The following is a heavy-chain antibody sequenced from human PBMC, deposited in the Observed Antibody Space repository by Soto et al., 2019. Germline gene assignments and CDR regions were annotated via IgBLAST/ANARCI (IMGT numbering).Heavy chain of an antibody. CDR2: INSGGRT. Sequence: GGSLRLSCAASGFTFSSYTMNWVRQAPGKGLEWVSGINSGGRTYYADSVKGRFTISRDDSKNTLYLQIISLRAEDTAVYYCARVGPGTTVRAFDYWGQGTLVTVSS. CDR1: GFTFSSYT. D-gene: IGHD1-1*01. CDR3: ARVGPGTTVRAFDY. J-gene: IGHJ4*02. V-gene: IGHV3-23*01.